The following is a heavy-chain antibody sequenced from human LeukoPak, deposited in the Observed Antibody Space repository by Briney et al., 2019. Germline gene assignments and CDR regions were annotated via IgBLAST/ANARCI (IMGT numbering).Heavy chain of an antibody. Sequence: PGGSLRLSCAASGFTFSSYEMNWVRQAPGKGLEWVSYTSSSGSTIYYADSVKGRFTISRDNAKNSLYLQMNSLRAEDTAVYYCASYGGPYGTGYYFDYWGQGTLVTVSS. CDR2: TSSSGSTI. V-gene: IGHV3-48*03. CDR3: ASYGGPYGTGYYFDY. CDR1: GFTFSSYE. D-gene: IGHD1-1*01. J-gene: IGHJ4*02.